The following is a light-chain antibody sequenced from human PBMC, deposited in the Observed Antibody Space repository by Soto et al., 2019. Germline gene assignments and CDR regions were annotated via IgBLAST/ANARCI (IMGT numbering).Light chain of an antibody. Sequence: EIVLTQYPATLSVSPGERATLSCWASKSVSIYLAWYQQKPGQAPRLLIYDASNRASGITARFSGSGAQTAFTLTINSVEPDDSAVYYCQLTDSWRRSFGQGTKLEI. J-gene: IGKJ2*01. CDR1: KSVSIY. CDR3: QLTDSWRRS. CDR2: DAS. V-gene: IGKV3D-11*02.